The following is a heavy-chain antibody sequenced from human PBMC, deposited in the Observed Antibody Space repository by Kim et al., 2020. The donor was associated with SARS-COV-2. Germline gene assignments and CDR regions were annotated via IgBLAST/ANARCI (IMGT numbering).Heavy chain of an antibody. V-gene: IGHV4-59*13. CDR3: ARVGAAAGPWGGYYYGMDV. CDR1: GGSISSYY. J-gene: IGHJ6*02. D-gene: IGHD6-13*01. Sequence: SETLSLTCTVSGGSISSYYWSWIRQPPGKGLEWIGYIYYSGSTNYNPSLKSRVTISVDTSKNQFSLKLSSVTAADTAVYYCARVGAAAGPWGGYYYGMDVWGQGTTVTVSS. CDR2: IYYSGST.